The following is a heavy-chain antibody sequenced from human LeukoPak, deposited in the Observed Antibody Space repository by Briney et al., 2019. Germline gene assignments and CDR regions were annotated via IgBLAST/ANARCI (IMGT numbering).Heavy chain of an antibody. CDR1: GYSISTGYY. CDR3: ARDRFDSSGYLDAFDI. CDR2: IYHSGST. J-gene: IGHJ3*02. Sequence: PSETLSLTCTVSGYSISTGYYWGWIRQPPGKGLEWIGTIYHSGSTYYNPSLKSRFTISIDTSKNQFSLKLSSVTAADTAVYYCARDRFDSSGYLDAFDIWGQGTMVTVSS. D-gene: IGHD3-22*01. V-gene: IGHV4-38-2*02.